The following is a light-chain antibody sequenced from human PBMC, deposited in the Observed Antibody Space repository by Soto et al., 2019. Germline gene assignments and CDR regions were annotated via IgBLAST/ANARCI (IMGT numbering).Light chain of an antibody. V-gene: IGKV3-15*01. CDR1: QSVSSN. Sequence: IVTAQSPATLSVSQGEGATLSCRASQSVSSNLAWYQQKPGQAPRLLIYGASTRATGIPARFSGSGSGTEFTLTISSLQSEDFAVYYCQQYNNWWTFGQGTKVDIK. J-gene: IGKJ1*01. CDR3: QQYNNWWT. CDR2: GAS.